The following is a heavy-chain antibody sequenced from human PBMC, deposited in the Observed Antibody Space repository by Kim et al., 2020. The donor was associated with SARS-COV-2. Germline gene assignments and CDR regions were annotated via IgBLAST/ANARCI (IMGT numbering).Heavy chain of an antibody. CDR3: ARVMITYEFWSGDLDRYFDD. V-gene: IGHV4-34*01. CDR2: INHSGST. D-gene: IGHD3-3*01. Sequence: SETLSLTCAVYGGSFSGYYWSWIRQPPGKGLEWIGEINHSGSTNYNPSLKSRVTISVDTSKNQFSLKLSSVTAADTAVYYCARVMITYEFWSGDLDRYFDDWGEGTLVTVSS. J-gene: IGHJ4*02. CDR1: GGSFSGYY.